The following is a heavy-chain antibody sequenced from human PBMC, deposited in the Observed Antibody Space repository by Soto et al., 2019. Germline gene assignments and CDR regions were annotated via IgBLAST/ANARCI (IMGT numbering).Heavy chain of an antibody. CDR1: GFTFSRYG. D-gene: IGHD3-9*01. J-gene: IGHJ6*03. V-gene: IGHV3-30*02. CDR3: AKASGIYFDPNDYYYYYMDV. CDR2: IFYDGSNK. Sequence: PGGSLRLSCAASGFTFSRYGMHWVRQAPGKGLEWVAVIFYDGSNKYYADSVKGRFTISRDNSKNTLYLQMNSLRAEDTAVYYCAKASGIYFDPNDYYYYYMDVWGKGTTVTVSS.